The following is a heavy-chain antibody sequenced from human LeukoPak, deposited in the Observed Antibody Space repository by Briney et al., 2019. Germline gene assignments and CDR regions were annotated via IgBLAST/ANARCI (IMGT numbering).Heavy chain of an antibody. V-gene: IGHV1-69*01. Sequence: ASVKVSCKASGGTFSSYAISWVRQAPGQGLEWMGGIIPIFGTANYAQKFQGRVTITADESTSTAYMELSSLRSEDTAVYYCASGSSGWQGQSSDAFDIWGQGTMVTVSS. D-gene: IGHD6-19*01. J-gene: IGHJ3*02. CDR3: ASGSSGWQGQSSDAFDI. CDR2: IIPIFGTA. CDR1: GGTFSSYA.